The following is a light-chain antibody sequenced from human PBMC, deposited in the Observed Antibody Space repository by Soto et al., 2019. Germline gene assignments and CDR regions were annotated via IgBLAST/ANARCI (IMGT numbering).Light chain of an antibody. CDR2: GAS. CDR3: QHYNGWPLT. V-gene: IGKV3-15*01. Sequence: EIVMTQSPATLSVFPGARATLSCRASQSVGNYLAWYQQKPGHAPRLLISGASTRATGIPGRFSGSGSGTEFTLTISNLQSEDFAVYYCQHYNGWPLTFGGGTKVEIK. CDR1: QSVGNY. J-gene: IGKJ4*01.